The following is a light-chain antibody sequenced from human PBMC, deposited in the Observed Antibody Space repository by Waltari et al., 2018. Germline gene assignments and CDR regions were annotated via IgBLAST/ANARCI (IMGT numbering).Light chain of an antibody. CDR3: ATWDDRLSGWL. CDR2: KND. V-gene: IGLV1-47*01. CDR1: SSNIRRQS. J-gene: IGLJ3*02. Sequence: QSVLTQTPSASATPGQRGTSSCPGSSSNIRRQSVYWYQQLPGTAPTLLIYKNDQRPSGVPDRFSGSKSGTSASLAISGLRSEDEADYYCATWDDRLSGWLFGGGTKLTAL.